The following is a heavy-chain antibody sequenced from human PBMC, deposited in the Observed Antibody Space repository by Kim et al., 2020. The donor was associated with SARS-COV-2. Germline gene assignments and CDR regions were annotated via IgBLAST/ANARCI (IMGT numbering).Heavy chain of an antibody. CDR2: ISYDGSNK. D-gene: IGHD6-19*01. Sequence: GGSLRLFCAASGFTFSSYAMHWVRQAPGKGLEWVAVISYDGSNKYYADSVKGRFTISRDNSKNTLYLQMNSLRAEDTAVYYCASTRLGYSSGWYNPIFDYWGQGTLVTVSS. J-gene: IGHJ4*02. CDR3: ASTRLGYSSGWYNPIFDY. V-gene: IGHV3-30*04. CDR1: GFTFSSYA.